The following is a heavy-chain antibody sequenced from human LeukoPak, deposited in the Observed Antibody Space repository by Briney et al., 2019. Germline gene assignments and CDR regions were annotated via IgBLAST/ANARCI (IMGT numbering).Heavy chain of an antibody. Sequence: PSETLSLTCTVSGGSINSYYWSWIRQPPGKGLEWIGYIYYSGSTNYNPSLKSRVTISVDTSKNQFSLKLSSVTAADTAVYYCARDNIVVVAATKAYYFDYWGQGTLVTVSS. D-gene: IGHD2-15*01. CDR3: ARDNIVVVAATKAYYFDY. CDR1: GGSINSYY. CDR2: IYYSGST. V-gene: IGHV4-59*12. J-gene: IGHJ4*02.